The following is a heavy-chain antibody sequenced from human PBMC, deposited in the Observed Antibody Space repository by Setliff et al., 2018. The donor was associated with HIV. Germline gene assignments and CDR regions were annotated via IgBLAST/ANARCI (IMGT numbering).Heavy chain of an antibody. CDR1: GFIFSSYW. J-gene: IGHJ6*03. D-gene: IGHD2-8*02. CDR3: ARVFWYGLPQIYYYMDV. Sequence: GGSLRLSCTASGFIFSSYWMSWVRQAPGKGLEWVANIKQGGSEKYYVDSVKGRFTLSRDNAKNSLYLQMNSLRAEDTAVYYCARVFWYGLPQIYYYMDVWGKGTTVTVSS. V-gene: IGHV3-7*01. CDR2: IKQGGSEK.